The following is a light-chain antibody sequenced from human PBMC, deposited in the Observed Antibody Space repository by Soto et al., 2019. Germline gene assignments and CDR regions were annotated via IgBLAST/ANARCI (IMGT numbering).Light chain of an antibody. CDR1: QTLLHRDGKTY. CDR2: EAS. CDR3: MQTIQPAFT. V-gene: IGKV2D-29*01. Sequence: EIVMTQSPLSLSVTPGQPASISCKCSQTLLHRDGKTYLYWYLQRTGQPPQLLIHEASNRFSGVPDRFSGSGSGTDFTLKISRVEAEDVGIYYCMQTIQPAFTFGQGTKLEIK. J-gene: IGKJ2*01.